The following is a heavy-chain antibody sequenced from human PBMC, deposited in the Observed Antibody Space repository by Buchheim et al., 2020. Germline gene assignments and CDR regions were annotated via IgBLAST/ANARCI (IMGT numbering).Heavy chain of an antibody. Sequence: QVQLQESGPGLVKPSPPLSLTCTVSGGSISSGGYYWSWIRQHPGKGLEWIGYIYYSGSTYYNPSLKSRVTISVDTSKNPFSLKLSSVTAADTAVYYCARDRDSYGGNLDGMDVWGQGTT. CDR1: GGSISSGGYY. J-gene: IGHJ6*02. V-gene: IGHV4-31*03. D-gene: IGHD4-23*01. CDR3: ARDRDSYGGNLDGMDV. CDR2: IYYSGST.